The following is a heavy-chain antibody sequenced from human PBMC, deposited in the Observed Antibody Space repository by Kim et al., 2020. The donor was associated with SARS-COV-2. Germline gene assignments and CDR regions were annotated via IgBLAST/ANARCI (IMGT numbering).Heavy chain of an antibody. Sequence: YAQNFQGRVPLTRDTSATTAYMELTSLTFKDTAVYYCAREGSGSYNWLDPWGQGTLVTVSS. D-gene: IGHD3-10*01. CDR3: AREGSGSYNWLDP. V-gene: IGHV1-3*01. J-gene: IGHJ5*02.